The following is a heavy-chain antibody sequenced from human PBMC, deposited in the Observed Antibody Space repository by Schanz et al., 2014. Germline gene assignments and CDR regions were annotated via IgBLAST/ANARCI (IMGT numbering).Heavy chain of an antibody. J-gene: IGHJ5*02. CDR2: ISGYNGKT. V-gene: IGHV1-18*04. CDR1: GYNFNRHD. Sequence: QVQLVQSRPEVKKPGASVRLSCKASGYNFNRHDISWVRQAPGQGLEWMGWISGYNGKTIYLDNLEDRISMTTDTATSTAYMELRNLRSADTAVYYCARDGNQPLDAWGQGTLVTVSS. D-gene: IGHD2-2*01. CDR3: ARDGNQPLDA.